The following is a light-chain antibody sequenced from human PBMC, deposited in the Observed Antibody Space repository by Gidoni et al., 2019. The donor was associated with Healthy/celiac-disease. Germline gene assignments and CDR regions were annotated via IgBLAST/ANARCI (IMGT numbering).Light chain of an antibody. J-gene: IGKJ2*01. Sequence: EMVMTPSPATLSLSPGERATLSCSASQSVSSNLAWYQHKPGQAPRLLIYGASTRATGIPARFSGSGSGTEFTLTISSLQSEDFAVYYCQQYGAFGQGTKLEIK. CDR1: QSVSSN. CDR3: QQYGA. V-gene: IGKV3-15*01. CDR2: GAS.